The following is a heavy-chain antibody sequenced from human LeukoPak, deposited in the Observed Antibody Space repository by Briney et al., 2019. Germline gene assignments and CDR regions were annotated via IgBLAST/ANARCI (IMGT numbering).Heavy chain of an antibody. CDR3: RQSGYSYADDY. Sequence: PSETLSLTCAVCGGSFSGYYWSWIRQPPGKGLEWIGEINHSGSTNYNPSLKSRVTISVDTSKNQFSLKLSSVTAADTAVYYCRQSGYSYADDYWGQGTLVTVSS. CDR1: GGSFSGYY. V-gene: IGHV4-34*01. D-gene: IGHD5-18*01. CDR2: INHSGST. J-gene: IGHJ4*02.